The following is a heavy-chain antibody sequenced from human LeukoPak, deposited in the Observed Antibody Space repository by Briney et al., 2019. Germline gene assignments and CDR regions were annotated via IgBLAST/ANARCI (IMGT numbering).Heavy chain of an antibody. V-gene: IGHV4-30-2*01. J-gene: IGHJ5*02. CDR2: IYHSGST. Sequence: SETLSPTCTVSGGSISSGGYYWSWIRQPPGKGLEWIGYIYHSGSTYYNPSLKSRVTISVDRSKNQFSLKLSSVTAADTAVYYCARDPYSSSGPFDPWGQGTLVTVSS. CDR1: GGSISSGGYY. CDR3: ARDPYSSSGPFDP. D-gene: IGHD6-6*01.